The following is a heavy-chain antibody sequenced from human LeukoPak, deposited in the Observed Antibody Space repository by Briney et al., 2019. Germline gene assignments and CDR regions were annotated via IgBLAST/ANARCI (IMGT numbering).Heavy chain of an antibody. CDR2: INPSGGST. V-gene: IGHV1-46*01. J-gene: IGHJ4*02. Sequence: ASVKVSCKASGYTFTSSYMHWVRQAPGQGLEWMGKINPSGGSTSYAQKFQGRVTMTRDTSTSTVYMELSSLRSEDTAVYYCARGHSLEYYYDSSGHDYWGQGTLVTVSS. D-gene: IGHD3-22*01. CDR3: ARGHSLEYYYDSSGHDY. CDR1: GYTFTSSY.